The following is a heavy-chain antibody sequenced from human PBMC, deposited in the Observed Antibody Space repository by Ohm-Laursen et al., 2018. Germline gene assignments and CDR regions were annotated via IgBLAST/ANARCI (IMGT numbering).Heavy chain of an antibody. V-gene: IGHV1-69*06. Sequence: EASVKVSCKASGLTFSNSAINWVRQAPGLGLEWMGGIIPMFNTGKDAQNFQGRVTMTADISTNTAYMELTSLRTEDTAVYYCARSMLGASTGDDAFDVWGQGTLVSVSS. CDR3: ARSMLGASTGDDAFDV. D-gene: IGHD1-26*01. J-gene: IGHJ3*01. CDR1: GLTFSNSA. CDR2: IIPMFNTG.